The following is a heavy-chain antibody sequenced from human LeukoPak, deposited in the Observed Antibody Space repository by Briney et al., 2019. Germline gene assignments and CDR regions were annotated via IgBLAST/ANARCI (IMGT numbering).Heavy chain of an antibody. D-gene: IGHD6-13*01. CDR2: IDWDDDT. CDR3: ARSPVGYFDY. CDR1: GFSLSASGMR. J-gene: IGHJ4*02. Sequence: SGPALVKPTATLTLTCTFSGFSLSASGMRVSWIRQPPGKALEWLALIDWDDDTFYSTSLKTRLTISKDTSKNQVVLTVTNIDPVDTATYYCARSPVGYFDYWGQGTLVTVSS. V-gene: IGHV2-70*04.